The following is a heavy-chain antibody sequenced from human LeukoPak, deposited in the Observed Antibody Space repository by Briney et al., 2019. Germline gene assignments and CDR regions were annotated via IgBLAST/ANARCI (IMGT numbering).Heavy chain of an antibody. D-gene: IGHD1-26*01. V-gene: IGHV3-23*01. CDR2: ISGSGGST. Sequence: GGSLRLSCAASGFTFSSYAMSWVRQAPGKGLEWVSAISGSGGSTYYADSVKGRFTISRDNAKNSLFLQMNSLRAEDTAVYYCAREGSGSYYWYFDLWGRGTLVTVSS. CDR3: AREGSGSYYWYFDL. CDR1: GFTFSSYA. J-gene: IGHJ2*01.